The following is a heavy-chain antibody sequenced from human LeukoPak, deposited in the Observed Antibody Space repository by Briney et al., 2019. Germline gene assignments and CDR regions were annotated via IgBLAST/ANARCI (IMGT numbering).Heavy chain of an antibody. J-gene: IGHJ4*02. CDR3: ARDLSGSAFGLGY. D-gene: IGHD3/OR15-3a*01. CDR2: IYHDGSTT. V-gene: IGHV3-74*01. Sequence: GGSLRLSCSASGFTFSSYWMHWVGQVPGKGLVWVSLIYHDGSTTRYADSVKGRFTISRDNAKNTLYLQMSGLRAEDTAVYYCARDLSGSAFGLGYWGQGALVTVSS. CDR1: GFTFSSYW.